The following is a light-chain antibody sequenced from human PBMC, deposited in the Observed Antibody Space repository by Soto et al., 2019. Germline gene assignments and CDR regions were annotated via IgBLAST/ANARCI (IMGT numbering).Light chain of an antibody. CDR1: QRFSRTY. Sequence: EIVLTQSPGTLCLSPGERATLSCRASQRFSRTYLSWDRQNPGQAARLLIDGAASRATAMTDRLRGSGSVTDLTLTISTREREDFAVYYCQQYVSSPSPLGGGTKVDIK. CDR3: QQYVSSPSP. CDR2: GAA. J-gene: IGKJ4*01. V-gene: IGKV3-20*01.